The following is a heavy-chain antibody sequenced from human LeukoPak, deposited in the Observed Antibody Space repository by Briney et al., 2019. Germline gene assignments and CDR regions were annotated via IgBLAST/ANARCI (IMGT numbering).Heavy chain of an antibody. D-gene: IGHD3-10*01. Sequence: GASVKVSCKASGYTFTGYYIHWVRQAPGQGLEWMGWINPNSGGTNYAQKFQGRVTMTRDTSISTAYMELSRLRSDDTAVYYCARDGLWFGESGTTYFDYWGQGTLVTVSS. CDR1: GYTFTGYY. CDR3: ARDGLWFGESGTTYFDY. CDR2: INPNSGGT. V-gene: IGHV1-2*02. J-gene: IGHJ4*02.